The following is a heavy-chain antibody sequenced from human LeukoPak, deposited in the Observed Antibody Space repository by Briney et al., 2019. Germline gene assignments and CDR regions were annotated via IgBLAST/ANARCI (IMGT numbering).Heavy chain of an antibody. Sequence: PGRSLRLSCAASGFTFSSYGMHWVRQAPGKGLEWVAVISYDGSNKYYADSVKGRFTISRDNSKNTLYLQMNSLRAEDTAVYYCARDRGSGYYDATFDYWGQGTLVTVSS. J-gene: IGHJ4*02. CDR3: ARDRGSGYYDATFDY. CDR1: GFTFSSYG. V-gene: IGHV3-30*03. CDR2: ISYDGSNK. D-gene: IGHD3-22*01.